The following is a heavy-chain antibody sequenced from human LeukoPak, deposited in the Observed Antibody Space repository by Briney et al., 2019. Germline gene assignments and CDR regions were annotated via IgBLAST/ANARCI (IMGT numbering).Heavy chain of an antibody. D-gene: IGHD5/OR15-5a*01. V-gene: IGHV3-48*01. CDR3: ARVVLVWGLIDN. Sequence: GGSLRLSCAASGFTFRNYNMNWVRQAPGKGLEWVSHISSSSGTIYYADSVKGRFTISRDNAKNSLYLQMNSLRAEDTAVYYCARVVLVWGLIDNWGQGALVTVSS. CDR2: ISSSSGTI. CDR1: GFTFRNYN. J-gene: IGHJ4*02.